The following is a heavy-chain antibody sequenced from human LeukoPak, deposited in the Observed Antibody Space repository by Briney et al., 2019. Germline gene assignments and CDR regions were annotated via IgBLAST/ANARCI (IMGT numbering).Heavy chain of an antibody. Sequence: GSLRLSCAASGFTFSYFWMIWVRQPPGKGLEWIGEINHSGSTNYNPSLKSRVTISVDTSKNQFSLKLSSVTAADTAVYYCAGGRRNYYDSSGLYYFDYWGQGSLVTASS. J-gene: IGHJ4*02. V-gene: IGHV4-34*01. CDR2: INHSGST. CDR1: GFTFSYFW. D-gene: IGHD3-22*01. CDR3: AGGRRNYYDSSGLYYFDY.